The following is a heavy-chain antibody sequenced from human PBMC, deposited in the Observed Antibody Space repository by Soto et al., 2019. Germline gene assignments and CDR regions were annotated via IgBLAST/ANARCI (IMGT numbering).Heavy chain of an antibody. V-gene: IGHV3-72*01. CDR3: AREEDYYYYYMDV. J-gene: IGHJ6*03. CDR2: TRNKANSYTT. Sequence: GGSLRLSCAASGFTFSDHYMDWVRQAPGKGLEWVGRTRNKANSYTTEYAASVKGRFTISRDDSKNSLYLQMNSLKTEDTAVYYCAREEDYYYYYMDVWGKGTTVTVSS. CDR1: GFTFSDHY.